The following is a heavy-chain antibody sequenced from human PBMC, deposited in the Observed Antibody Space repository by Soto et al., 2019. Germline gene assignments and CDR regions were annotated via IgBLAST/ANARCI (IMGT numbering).Heavy chain of an antibody. D-gene: IGHD2-15*01. CDR2: ISGKNGNT. J-gene: IGHJ6*02. Sequence: QVQLVQSGVEVKKPGASVKVSCKASGYTFISHGISWVRQAPGQGLDWMGWISGKNGNTNYAQKLQGRVTLTTDTSTSTAYMELRSRRSDDTAVYYCARVSSSIVVVPDYGMDVLGQGTTVTVSS. CDR3: ARVSSSIVVVPDYGMDV. CDR1: GYTFISHG. V-gene: IGHV1-18*04.